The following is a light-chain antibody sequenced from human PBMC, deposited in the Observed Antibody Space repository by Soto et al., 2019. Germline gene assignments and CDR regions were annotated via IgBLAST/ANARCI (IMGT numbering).Light chain of an antibody. J-gene: IGKJ1*01. CDR2: GAS. CDR1: QSVSSSY. Sequence: EIVLTQSPGTLSLSPGERATLSCRASQSVSSSYLAWYQQKPGQAPRLLIYGASSRATGIPDRFSGSGSGKDFTLTISRLEPEDFAVYYCQQYGSSPKTFGQGTKVEL. CDR3: QQYGSSPKT. V-gene: IGKV3-20*01.